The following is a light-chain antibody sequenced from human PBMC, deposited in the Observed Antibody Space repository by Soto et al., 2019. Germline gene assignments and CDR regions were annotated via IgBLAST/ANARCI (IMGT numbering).Light chain of an antibody. CDR2: DVS. CDR1: SSDVGRYNY. V-gene: IGLV2-14*03. J-gene: IGLJ3*02. Sequence: QSALTQPASVSGSPGQSITISCTGTSSDVGRYNYVSWYQQHPGKAPKLMIYDVSIRPSGISDRFSGSKSGNMASLTISGLQSEDETDYYCAAWDDSLKGWVFGGGTKLTVL. CDR3: AAWDDSLKGWV.